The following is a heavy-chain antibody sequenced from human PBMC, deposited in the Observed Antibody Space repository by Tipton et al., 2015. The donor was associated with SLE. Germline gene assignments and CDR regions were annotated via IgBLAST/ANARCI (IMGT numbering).Heavy chain of an antibody. CDR2: FYYDGST. CDR1: GGSISSGSYY. V-gene: IGHV4-39*07. Sequence: TLSLTCTVSGGSISSGSYYWGWIRQPPGKGLEWIGTFYYDGSTYYNPSLKSRVTISVDTSKNQFSLRLTSVTAADSAVYYCARRYVNLIRGNDFWGQGTLVTVSS. D-gene: IGHD3-10*01. CDR3: ARRYVNLIRGNDF. J-gene: IGHJ4*02.